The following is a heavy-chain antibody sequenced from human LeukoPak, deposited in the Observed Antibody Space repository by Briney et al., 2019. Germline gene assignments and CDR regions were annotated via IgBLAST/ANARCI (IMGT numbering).Heavy chain of an antibody. CDR3: ARNYYDSGGYYRYFDY. CDR1: GGSISSGGYS. V-gene: IGHV4-30-2*01. D-gene: IGHD3-22*01. J-gene: IGHJ4*02. Sequence: SETLSLTCAVSGGSISSGGYSWSWIRQPPGKGLEWIGYIYHSGSTYYNPSLKSRVTISVDRSKNQFSLKLSSATAADTAVYYCARNYYDSGGYYRYFDYWGQGTLVTVSS. CDR2: IYHSGST.